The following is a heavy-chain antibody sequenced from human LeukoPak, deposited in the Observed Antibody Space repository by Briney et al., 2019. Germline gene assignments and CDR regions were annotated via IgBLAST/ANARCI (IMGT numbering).Heavy chain of an antibody. Sequence: ASVKVSCKASGYTFTSYDINWVRQATGQGLEWMGWMNPNSGNTNYAQKLQGRVTMTTDTSTSTAYMELRSLRSDDTAVYYCAREGPVVGRTFDYWGQGTLVTVSS. V-gene: IGHV1-18*01. CDR1: GYTFTSYD. CDR3: AREGPVVGRTFDY. D-gene: IGHD2-2*01. CDR2: MNPNSGNT. J-gene: IGHJ4*02.